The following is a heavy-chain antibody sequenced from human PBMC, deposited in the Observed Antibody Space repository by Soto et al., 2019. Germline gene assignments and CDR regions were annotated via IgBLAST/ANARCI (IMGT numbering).Heavy chain of an antibody. CDR2: IIPIFGTA. D-gene: IGHD3-22*01. V-gene: IGHV1-69*06. CDR1: GGTFSSYA. CDR3: ARATHPTYYYDSSGYYFLDY. J-gene: IGHJ4*02. Sequence: ASVKVSCKASGGTFSSYAISWVRQAPGQGLEWMGGIIPIFGTANYAQKFQGRVTITADKSTSTAYMELSSLRSEDTAVYYCARATHPTYYYDSSGYYFLDYWGQGTLVTVSS.